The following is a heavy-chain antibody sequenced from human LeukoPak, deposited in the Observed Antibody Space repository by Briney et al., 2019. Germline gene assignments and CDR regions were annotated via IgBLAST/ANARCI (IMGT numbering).Heavy chain of an antibody. Sequence: SETLSLTCAVSGYSISSGYYWGWIRQPPGKGLEWIGRIYTSGSTNYNPSLKSRVTMSVDTSKNQFSLKLSSVTAADTAVYYCARGRLGYCSSTSCSDAFDIWGQGTMVTVSS. CDR3: ARGRLGYCSSTSCSDAFDI. CDR2: IYTSGST. CDR1: GYSISSGYY. J-gene: IGHJ3*02. V-gene: IGHV4-38-2*01. D-gene: IGHD2-2*01.